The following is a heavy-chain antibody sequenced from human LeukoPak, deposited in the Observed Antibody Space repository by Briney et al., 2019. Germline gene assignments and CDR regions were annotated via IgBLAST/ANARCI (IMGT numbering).Heavy chain of an antibody. J-gene: IGHJ6*03. CDR1: EFTFVRYA. CDR3: ARDPSYASSWYHYMDV. CDR2: ISSSSAKI. D-gene: IGHD6-13*01. Sequence: GGSLRLSRAASEFTFVRYAMNWVRQAPGKGLERVSYISSSSAKIDYAESVKGRFTISRDNSKNSLYLQMDSLRAEDTAVYYCARDPSYASSWYHYMDVWGKGTTVTVSS. V-gene: IGHV3-48*04.